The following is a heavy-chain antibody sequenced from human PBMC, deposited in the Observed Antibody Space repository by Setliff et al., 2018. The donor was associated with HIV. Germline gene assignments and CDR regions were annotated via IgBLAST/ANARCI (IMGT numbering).Heavy chain of an antibody. CDR1: GYSISSGYY. CDR2: ISYSGHI. J-gene: IGHJ6*03. CDR3: ARHVILLEWLSYFYMDV. D-gene: IGHD6-19*01. V-gene: IGHV4-38-2*01. Sequence: PSETLSLTCAVSGYSISSGYYWGWIRQPPGKGLEWIGAISYSGHIYFNSSLKSRDTIYLDTSKRQLSLRLTSVTAADTAVYYCARHVILLEWLSYFYMDVWGKGATVTVSS.